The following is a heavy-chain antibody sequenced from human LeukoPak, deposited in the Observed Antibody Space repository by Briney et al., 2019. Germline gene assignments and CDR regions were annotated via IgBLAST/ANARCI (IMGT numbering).Heavy chain of an antibody. CDR2: IYSGGST. Sequence: GGSLRLSCAASGFTVSSNYMSWVRQAPGKGLEWVSVIYSGGSTYCADSVKGRFTISRDNSKNTLYLQMNSLRAEDTAVYYCARGSIAAVTADYWGQGTLVTVSS. V-gene: IGHV3-53*01. D-gene: IGHD6-6*01. CDR3: ARGSIAAVTADY. CDR1: GFTVSSNY. J-gene: IGHJ4*02.